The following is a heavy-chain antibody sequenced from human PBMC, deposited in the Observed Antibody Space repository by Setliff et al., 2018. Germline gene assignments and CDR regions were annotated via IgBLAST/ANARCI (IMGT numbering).Heavy chain of an antibody. CDR3: ARNTDLRNGFDY. CDR2: ISDDGGRT. Sequence: GGSLRLSCAASGFAFNNYPMGWVRQAPGKGLEWVSGISDDGGRTYYADSVKGRFTVSRDNAKNSLYLQMNSLRAEDTAVYYCARNTDLRNGFDYWGQGTLVTVSS. D-gene: IGHD5-18*01. J-gene: IGHJ4*02. CDR1: GFAFNNYP. V-gene: IGHV3-23*01.